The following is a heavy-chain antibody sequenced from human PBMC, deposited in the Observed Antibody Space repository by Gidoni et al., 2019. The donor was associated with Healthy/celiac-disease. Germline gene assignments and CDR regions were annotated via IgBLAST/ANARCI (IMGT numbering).Heavy chain of an antibody. J-gene: IGHJ4*02. CDR3: ARAYYDFWSGYSPSCYFDY. V-gene: IGHV3-30-3*01. Sequence: QVQLVESGGGVVQPGRSLRLSCAASGFTIISYAIPWGRQAPGKGLEWVAVISYDGSNKYYADSVKGRFTISRDNSKNTLYLQMNSLRAEDTAVYYCARAYYDFWSGYSPSCYFDYWGQGTLVTVSS. CDR2: ISYDGSNK. CDR1: GFTIISYA. D-gene: IGHD3-3*01.